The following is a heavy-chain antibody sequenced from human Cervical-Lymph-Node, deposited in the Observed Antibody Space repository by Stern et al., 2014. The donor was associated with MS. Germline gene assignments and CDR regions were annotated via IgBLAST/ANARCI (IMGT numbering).Heavy chain of an antibody. CDR2: MNPNSGNT. D-gene: IGHD4-17*01. J-gene: IGHJ5*02. CDR3: ARGTTTVTTSWFDP. V-gene: IGHV1-8*01. Sequence: VQLVQSGAEVKKPGASVKVSCKASGYTFTSYDINWVRQATGHGLEWMEWMNPNSGNTGYAQKFQGRVTMTRNTSISTAYMELSSLRSEDTAVYYCARGTTTVTTSWFDPWGQGTLVTVSS. CDR1: GYTFTSYD.